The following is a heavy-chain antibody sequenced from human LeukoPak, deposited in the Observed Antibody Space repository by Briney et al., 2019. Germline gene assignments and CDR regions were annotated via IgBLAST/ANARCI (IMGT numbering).Heavy chain of an antibody. V-gene: IGHV4-34*01. J-gene: IGHJ4*02. CDR3: ARTYSSSSWVFDY. CDR2: INHSGST. CDR1: GGSFSGYY. Sequence: PSETLSLTCAVYGGSFSGYYWSWIRQPPGKGLEWIGEINHSGSTNYNPSLKSRVTISVDTSKNQFSLKLSSVTAADTAVYYCARTYSSSSWVFDYWGQGTLVTVSS. D-gene: IGHD6-6*01.